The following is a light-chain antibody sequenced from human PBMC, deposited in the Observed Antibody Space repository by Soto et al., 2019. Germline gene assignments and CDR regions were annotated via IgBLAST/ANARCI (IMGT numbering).Light chain of an antibody. CDR2: GAS. CDR3: QQYGSSPLT. CDR1: QSVSSSY. J-gene: IGKJ4*01. Sequence: EIVLTQSPGTLSLSPGERATLSCRASQSVSSSYLAWYQQKPGQXPRLLIYGASSRATGIPDRFSGSGSGTDFTLTTSRLEPEDFAVYYCQQYGSSPLTFGGGTKVDIK. V-gene: IGKV3-20*01.